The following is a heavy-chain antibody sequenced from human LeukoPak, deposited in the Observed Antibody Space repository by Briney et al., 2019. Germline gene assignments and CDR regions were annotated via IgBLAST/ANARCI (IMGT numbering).Heavy chain of an antibody. J-gene: IGHJ4*02. CDR3: ARDSAGNQYSSGNFDL. D-gene: IGHD3-10*01. V-gene: IGHV3-53*01. CDR1: GFAVKSSY. Sequence: GGSLRLSCAASGFAVKSSYMSWVRQAPGKGLEWVSVLYAGGESYYADSVLGRFTISRDNSNNTVFPEMNSLTADDTAVYFCARDSAGNQYSSGNFDLWGQGTLVTVSS. CDR2: LYAGGES.